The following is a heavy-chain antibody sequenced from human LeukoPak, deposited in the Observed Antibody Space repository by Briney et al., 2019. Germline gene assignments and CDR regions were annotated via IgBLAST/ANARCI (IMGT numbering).Heavy chain of an antibody. D-gene: IGHD3-10*01. Sequence: SETLSLTCTVSGYSISSGYYWGWIRQPPGKGLEWIGSIYHSVSTYYNPSLKSRVTISVDTSKNQFSLKLSSVTAADTAVYYCARAPPVLLWFGEIYYMDVWGKGTTVTVSS. V-gene: IGHV4-38-2*02. CDR2: IYHSVST. CDR1: GYSISSGYY. J-gene: IGHJ6*03. CDR3: ARAPPVLLWFGEIYYMDV.